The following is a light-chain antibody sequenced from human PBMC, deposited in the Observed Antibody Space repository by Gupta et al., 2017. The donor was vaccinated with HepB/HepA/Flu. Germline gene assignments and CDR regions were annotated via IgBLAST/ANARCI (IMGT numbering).Light chain of an antibody. CDR2: GAS. V-gene: IGKV3-20*01. Sequence: EIVLTQSPGTLSLSPGQRATLSCRASQNFRGNFLAWYQQKVGQPPRLLIHGASTRASGVPDRFSGSGSETDFTLTISRLEPEDFAVYYCQQDGTSPWTFGQGTRVDIK. CDR3: QQDGTSPWT. CDR1: QNFRGNF. J-gene: IGKJ1*01.